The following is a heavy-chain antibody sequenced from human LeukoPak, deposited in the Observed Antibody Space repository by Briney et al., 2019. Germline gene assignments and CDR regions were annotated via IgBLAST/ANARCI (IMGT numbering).Heavy chain of an antibody. CDR1: GFTFSSYE. Sequence: GGSLRLSCAASGFTFSSYEMNWVRQAPGKGLEWVSYISSSGSTTYYADSVKGRFTISRDNSKSTLYLQMNSLRAEDTAVYYCAKDTNWNYDWFDPWGQGTLVTVSS. V-gene: IGHV3-48*03. D-gene: IGHD1-7*01. J-gene: IGHJ5*02. CDR3: AKDTNWNYDWFDP. CDR2: ISSSGSTT.